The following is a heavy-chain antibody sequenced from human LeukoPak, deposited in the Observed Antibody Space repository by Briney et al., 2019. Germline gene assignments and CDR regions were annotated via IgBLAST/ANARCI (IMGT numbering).Heavy chain of an antibody. CDR1: GFTFSSYW. D-gene: IGHD2-2*01. CDR2: INSDGSST. J-gene: IGHJ4*02. Sequence: GGSLRLSCAASGFTFSSYWMHWVRQAPGKGLVWVSRINSDGSSTSYADPVKGRFTISRDNAKNTLYLQMNSLRAEDTPVYYCARASRYCSSTSCYPKYWGQGTLVTVSS. V-gene: IGHV3-74*01. CDR3: ARASRYCSSTSCYPKY.